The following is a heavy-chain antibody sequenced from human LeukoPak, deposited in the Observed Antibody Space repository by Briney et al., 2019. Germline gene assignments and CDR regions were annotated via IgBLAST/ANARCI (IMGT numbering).Heavy chain of an antibody. D-gene: IGHD4-17*01. CDR2: ITTDGSRT. V-gene: IGHV3-23*01. CDR1: GFTFSNYP. CDR3: AKGNTVTPDY. Sequence: GGSLRLSCAASGFTFSNYPMNWVRQAPGKGLEWVSAITTDGSRTYNADSVKGRFTISRDNSKITLYLQMNSLRAEDTAVYYCAKGNTVTPDYWGQGTLVTVSS. J-gene: IGHJ4*02.